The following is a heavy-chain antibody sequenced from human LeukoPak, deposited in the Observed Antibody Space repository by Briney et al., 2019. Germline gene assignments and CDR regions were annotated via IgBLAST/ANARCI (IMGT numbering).Heavy chain of an antibody. V-gene: IGHV3-48*03. CDR1: GFTLSIYE. CDR2: ISSSGSTI. J-gene: IGHJ6*04. CDR3: AELGITMIGGI. Sequence: HPGGSLRLSCSASGFTLSIYEMNCVRQARGGGREWVAYISSSGSTIYYAGSVKGRFTISRDNAKNSLYLQMNSLRAEDTAVYYCAELGITMIGGIWGKGTTVTISS. D-gene: IGHD3-10*02.